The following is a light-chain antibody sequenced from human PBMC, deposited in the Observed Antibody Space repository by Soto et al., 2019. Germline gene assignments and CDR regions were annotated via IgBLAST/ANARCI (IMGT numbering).Light chain of an antibody. CDR3: CSYAAGDSFK. V-gene: IGLV2-11*01. J-gene: IGLJ2*01. Sequence: QSALTQPRSVSGSPGQSVTISCTGTSSDVGAYNYVSWHRQHPGKAPKLVIYDVTQRPSGVPDRFSASKSGITASLTISGLQAEDEADYYCCSYAAGDSFKFGGGTKLT. CDR1: SSDVGAYNY. CDR2: DVT.